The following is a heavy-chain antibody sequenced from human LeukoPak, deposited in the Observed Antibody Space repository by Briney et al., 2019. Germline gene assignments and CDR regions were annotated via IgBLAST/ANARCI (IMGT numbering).Heavy chain of an antibody. V-gene: IGHV3-20*04. CDR1: GFTFDDYG. D-gene: IGHD3-22*01. CDR3: ARGLDSSGYYDAFDI. J-gene: IGHJ3*02. CDR2: INWNGGST. Sequence: PGGSLRPSCAASGFTFDDYGMSWVRQAPGKGLEWVSGINWNGGSTGYADSVKSRFTISRDNAKNSLYLQMNSLRAEDTALYYCARGLDSSGYYDAFDIWGQGTMVTVSS.